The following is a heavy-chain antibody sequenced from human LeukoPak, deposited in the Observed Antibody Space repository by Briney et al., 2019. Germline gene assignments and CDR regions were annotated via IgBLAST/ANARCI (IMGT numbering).Heavy chain of an antibody. CDR1: GFTFSSYA. J-gene: IGHJ4*02. CDR3: ARDKVTY. Sequence: GGSLRLSCAVSGFTFSSYAMSWVRQVPGKGLEWVAHVNKDGSEKYYVDSVKGRFIISRDNAKNSLYLQMNSLKVEDTAVYYCARDKVTYWGPGTLVTVSS. CDR2: VNKDGSEK. V-gene: IGHV3-7*01.